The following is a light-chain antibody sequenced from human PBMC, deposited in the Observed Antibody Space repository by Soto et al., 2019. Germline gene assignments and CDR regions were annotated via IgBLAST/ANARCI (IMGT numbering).Light chain of an antibody. CDR1: QNIRTY. CDR3: QHYNSYSEA. Sequence: DIQMTQSPYSLSASVGDSVTITCRASQNIRTYLNWYQQKPGRAPKLLIHSASALPSGVPSRFSGSGSGTEFTLTMSGLQPEDFATYYCQHYNSYSEAFGQGTKVDI. V-gene: IGKV1-39*01. CDR2: SAS. J-gene: IGKJ1*01.